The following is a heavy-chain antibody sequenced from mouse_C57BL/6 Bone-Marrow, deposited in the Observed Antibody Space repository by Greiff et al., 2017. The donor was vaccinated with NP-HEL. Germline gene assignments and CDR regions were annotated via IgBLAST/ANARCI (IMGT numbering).Heavy chain of an antibody. V-gene: IGHV10-1*01. CDR3: VRHGDGNSFAY. D-gene: IGHD2-1*01. CDR2: IRSKSNNYAT. J-gene: IGHJ3*01. CDR1: GFSFNTYA. Sequence: EVHLVESGGGLVQPKGSLKLSCAASGFSFNTYAMNWVRQAPGKGLEWVARIRSKSNNYATYYADSVKDRFTISRDDSESMLYLQMNNLKTEDTAMYYCVRHGDGNSFAYWGQGTLVTVSA.